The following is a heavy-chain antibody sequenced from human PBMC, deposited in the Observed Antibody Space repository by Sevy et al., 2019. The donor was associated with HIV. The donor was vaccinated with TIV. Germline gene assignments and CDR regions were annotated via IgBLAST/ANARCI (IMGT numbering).Heavy chain of an antibody. V-gene: IGHV3-74*01. J-gene: IGHJ5*02. CDR3: ARRPTDQSGSYWFDP. CDR1: GFKFSSYA. Sequence: GGSLRLSCAASGFKFSSYAMSWVRQPPGKGLVWVSRIKTDGSDTSYADSVKGRFTISRDNTKNTLYLQMNSLRAEDTAVYYCARRPTDQSGSYWFDPWGQGTLVTVSS. CDR2: IKTDGSDT. D-gene: IGHD1-26*01.